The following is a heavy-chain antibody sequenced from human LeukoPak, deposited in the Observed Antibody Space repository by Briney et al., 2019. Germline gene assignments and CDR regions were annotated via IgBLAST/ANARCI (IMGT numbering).Heavy chain of an antibody. CDR1: GGSITSGGYS. D-gene: IGHD6-13*01. J-gene: IGHJ4*02. CDR3: ARGSSWYQTNFDY. CDR2: VYHGGNT. Sequence: SQTLSLTCAVSGGSITSGGYSWRWIRQPPGKGLEWIASVYHGGNTFYNPSLKSRVTMSVDTSKNQFSLKLSSVTAADTAVYYCARGSSWYQTNFDYWGQGTLVTVSS. V-gene: IGHV4-30-2*01.